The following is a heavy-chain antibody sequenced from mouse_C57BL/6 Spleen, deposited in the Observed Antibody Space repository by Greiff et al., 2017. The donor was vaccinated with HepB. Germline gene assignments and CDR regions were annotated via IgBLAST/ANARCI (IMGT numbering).Heavy chain of an antibody. CDR3: ARSGNWDDPYYAMDY. CDR2: IYPGSGNT. D-gene: IGHD4-1*01. J-gene: IGHJ4*01. Sequence: VQLQQSGAELVRPGASVKLSCKASGYTFTDYYINWVKQRPGQGLEWIARIYPGSGNTYYNEKFKGKATLTAEKSSSTAYMQLSSLTSEDSAVYFCARSGNWDDPYYAMDYWGQGTSVTVSS. CDR1: GYTFTDYY. V-gene: IGHV1-76*01.